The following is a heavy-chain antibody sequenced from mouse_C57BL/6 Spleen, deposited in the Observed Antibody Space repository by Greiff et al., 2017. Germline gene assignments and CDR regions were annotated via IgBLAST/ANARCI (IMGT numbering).Heavy chain of an antibody. D-gene: IGHD2-1*01. V-gene: IGHV1-61*01. CDR2: IYPSDSET. J-gene: IGHJ2*01. CDR1: GYTFTSYW. CDR3: AREGGNYPFDY. Sequence: VQLQQPGAELVRPGSSVKLSCKASGYTFTSYWMDWVKQRPGQGLEWIGNIYPSDSETHYNQKFKDKATLTVDKSSSTAYMQLSSLTSEDSAVYYCAREGGNYPFDYWGQGTTLTVSS.